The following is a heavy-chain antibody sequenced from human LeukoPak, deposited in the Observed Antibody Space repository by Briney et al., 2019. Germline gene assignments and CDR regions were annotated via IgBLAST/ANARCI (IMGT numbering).Heavy chain of an antibody. J-gene: IGHJ4*02. CDR2: IIPNSGGT. CDR3: ARVPLYCSSTSCYNFDY. V-gene: IGHV1-2*02. D-gene: IGHD2-2*02. CDR1: GYTFTSYD. Sequence: ASVKVSCKASGYTFTSYDINWVRQATGQGLEWMGRIIPNSGGTNYAQKFQGRVTMTRDTSISTAYMELSRLRSDDTAVYYCARVPLYCSSTSCYNFDYWGQGTLVTVSS.